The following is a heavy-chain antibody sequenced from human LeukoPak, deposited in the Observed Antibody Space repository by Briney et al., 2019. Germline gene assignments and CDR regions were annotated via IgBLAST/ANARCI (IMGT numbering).Heavy chain of an antibody. D-gene: IGHD3-3*01. CDR2: ISSSGSTI. Sequence: GGSLRLSCAASGFTFSDYYMSWIRQAPGKGLEWVSYISSSGSTIYYADSVKGRFTISRDNAKNSLHLQMNSLRAEDTAVYYCARGSLNDFWSGSRGAFDIWGQGTMVTVSS. CDR1: GFTFSDYY. CDR3: ARGSLNDFWSGSRGAFDI. J-gene: IGHJ3*02. V-gene: IGHV3-11*04.